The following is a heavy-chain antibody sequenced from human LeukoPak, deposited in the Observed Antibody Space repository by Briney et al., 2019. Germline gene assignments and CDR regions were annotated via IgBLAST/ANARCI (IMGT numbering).Heavy chain of an antibody. J-gene: IGHJ6*02. CDR1: GFTFNWYW. CDR3: GRDMDV. Sequence: GGSLRLSCAASGFTFNWYWMTWVRQAPGKGLEWVANINQDGGEKHYVDSVRGRFTISRDSAKNSLYLQMNSLRADDTAVYYCGRDMDVWGQGTTVTVSS. V-gene: IGHV3-7*04. CDR2: INQDGGEK.